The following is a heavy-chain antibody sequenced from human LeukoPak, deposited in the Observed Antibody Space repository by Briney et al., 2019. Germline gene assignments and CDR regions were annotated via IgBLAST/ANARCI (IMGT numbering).Heavy chain of an antibody. V-gene: IGHV3-21*01. Sequence: GGSLRLSCAASGFTFSSYSMNWVRQALGKGLEWVSIISSSSSYIYYTDSVKGRFTVSRDNAKNLLYLQMNSLRVEDTAVYYCARDGGRMDYWGQGTLVTVSS. CDR2: ISSSSSYI. CDR1: GFTFSSYS. D-gene: IGHD3-16*01. CDR3: ARDGGRMDY. J-gene: IGHJ4*02.